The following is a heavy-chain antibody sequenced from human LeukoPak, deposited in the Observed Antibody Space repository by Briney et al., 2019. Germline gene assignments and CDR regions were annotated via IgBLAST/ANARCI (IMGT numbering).Heavy chain of an antibody. D-gene: IGHD6-19*01. CDR2: IKQDGSEK. Sequence: GGSLRLSCAASEFTFSSYWMSWVRQAPGKGLEWVANIKQDGSEKNYVDSVKGRFTISRDNAKNSLFLQMNSLRPEDTAVYYCARDSGRVNYWGQGTLITVSS. CDR3: ARDSGRVNY. CDR1: EFTFSSYW. J-gene: IGHJ4*02. V-gene: IGHV3-7*01.